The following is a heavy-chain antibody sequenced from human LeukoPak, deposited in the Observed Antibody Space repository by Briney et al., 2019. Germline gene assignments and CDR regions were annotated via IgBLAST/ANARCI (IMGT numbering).Heavy chain of an antibody. J-gene: IGHJ4*02. V-gene: IGHV3-74*01. D-gene: IGHD3-9*01. CDR1: GFSFSKYW. CDR2: IKEDGTYT. CDR3: ARDFDMGITPGDDFDF. Sequence: GGPLRLSCAASGFSFSKYWMHWVRQTPGEGLVWVSRIKEDGTYTSYADSVKGRFTISRDNARNTVFLQMNSLRAEDTAVYYCARDFDMGITPGDDFDFWGQGTLVTVSS.